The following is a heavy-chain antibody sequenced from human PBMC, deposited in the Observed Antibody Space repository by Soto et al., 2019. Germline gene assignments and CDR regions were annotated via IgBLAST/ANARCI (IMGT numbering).Heavy chain of an antibody. J-gene: IGHJ4*02. CDR1: GYTLTALS. CDR3: ATTSGDCYRVYFDY. CDR2: LDSEDGEI. Sequence: GASVKLSCKVSGYTLTALSIHWVRQAPGKGPERMGGLDSEDGEIIYAQKFLGRVTMTEDTSSDTAYMELSSLRSEDTAVYYCATTSGDCYRVYFDYWGQGSLVTVSS. V-gene: IGHV1-24*01. D-gene: IGHD2-21*02.